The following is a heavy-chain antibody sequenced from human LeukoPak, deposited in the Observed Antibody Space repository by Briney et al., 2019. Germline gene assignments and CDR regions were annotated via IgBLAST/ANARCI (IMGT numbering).Heavy chain of an antibody. D-gene: IGHD6-13*01. CDR1: GGSVSSYY. J-gene: IGHJ4*02. Sequence: SETLSLTCPVSGGSVSSYYWSWMRQPAGKGLEWLGRINTSGNTKYNPSLKSRVTMSLDMSKNQFSLKLSSVTAADTAVYYCARGPSSSWYDYWGQGTLVTVSS. CDR3: ARGPSSSWYDY. V-gene: IGHV4-4*07. CDR2: INTSGNT.